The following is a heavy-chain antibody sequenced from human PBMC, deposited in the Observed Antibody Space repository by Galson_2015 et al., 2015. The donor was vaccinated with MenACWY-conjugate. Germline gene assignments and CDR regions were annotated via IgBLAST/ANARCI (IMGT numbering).Heavy chain of an antibody. CDR1: GYSFTSYW. CDR2: VYPGDSGT. V-gene: IGHV5-51*03. D-gene: IGHD5-18*01. CDR3: ARGGFTYGDAFDI. J-gene: IGHJ3*02. Sequence: QSGAEVKKPGESLKISCKGSGYSFTSYWIGWVRQMPGKGLEWMGIVYPGDSGTRYSPSFQGQVTILAAKSISTAYLQWSILKASDTAMYYCARGGFTYGDAFDIWGQGTMVTVSS.